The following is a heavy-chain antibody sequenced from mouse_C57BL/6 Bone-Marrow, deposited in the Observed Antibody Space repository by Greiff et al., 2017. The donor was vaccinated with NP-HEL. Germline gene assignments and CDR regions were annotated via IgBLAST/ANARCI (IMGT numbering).Heavy chain of an antibody. V-gene: IGHV1-81*01. CDR1: GYTFTSYG. CDR3: ARLPVITTVVP. Sequence: VQLQQSGAELARPGASVKLSCKASGYTFTSYGISWVKQRTGQGLEWIGEIYPRSGNTYSNEKFKGKATLTADKSSSTAYMELRSLTSEDSAVYFCARLPVITTVVPWGQGTTLTVSS. D-gene: IGHD1-1*01. CDR2: IYPRSGNT. J-gene: IGHJ2*01.